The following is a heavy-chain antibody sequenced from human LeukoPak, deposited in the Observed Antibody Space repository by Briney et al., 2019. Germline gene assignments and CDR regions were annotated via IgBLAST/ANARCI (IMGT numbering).Heavy chain of an antibody. CDR3: ARGLPVVSRSWYPFDP. J-gene: IGHJ5*02. Sequence: ASVKVSCKASGYIFFNYGISWVRQAPGQGLEWMGWISPNNGNTDFAQNFQDRVTMTTDTSTNTVHMELRSLRSDDTAVYYCARGLPVVSRSWYPFDPWGQGTLVTVSS. D-gene: IGHD6-13*01. V-gene: IGHV1-18*01. CDR2: ISPNNGNT. CDR1: GYIFFNYG.